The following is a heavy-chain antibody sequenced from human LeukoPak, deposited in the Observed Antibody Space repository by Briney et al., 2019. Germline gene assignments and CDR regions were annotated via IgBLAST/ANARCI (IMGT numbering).Heavy chain of an antibody. V-gene: IGHV4-38-2*02. CDR2: IYHSGST. CDR3: ARYPSAFDI. Sequence: SETLSLTCTVSGYSISRSYYWGWIRQPPGKGLEWIGSIYHSGSTYYNPSLKSRGHISVDTSKNQFSLKLSSVTAADTALYYCARYPSAFDIWGQGTMVTVSS. J-gene: IGHJ3*02. CDR1: GYSISRSYY.